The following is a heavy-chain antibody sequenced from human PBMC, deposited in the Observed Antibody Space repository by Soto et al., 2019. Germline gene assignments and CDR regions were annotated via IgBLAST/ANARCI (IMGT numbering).Heavy chain of an antibody. CDR2: VHESGST. V-gene: IGHV4-59*03. CDR1: GDAISNYY. Sequence: PSETLSLTCSVSGDAISNYYWSWIRQTPGGGLEWIGCVHESGSTDYNPSLRGRVIISLHTSKSQFSLSLRSATAADTATYYCARGTRALITSFFAYWGQGIPVTVS. D-gene: IGHD1-20*01. CDR3: ARGTRALITSFFAY. J-gene: IGHJ4*02.